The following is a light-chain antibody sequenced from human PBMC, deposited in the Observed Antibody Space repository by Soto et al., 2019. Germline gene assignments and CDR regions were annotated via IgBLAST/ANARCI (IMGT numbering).Light chain of an antibody. CDR3: GSHTSSNSLL. CDR2: DVS. CDR1: SSDVGGYNS. Sequence: HSALTQPASVSGSPGQSITISCTGTSSDVGGYNSVSWYQQHPGKAPRLMIYDVSNRPSGVSNRFSGSKSGNTASLTISGLQAEDEADYYCGSHTSSNSLLFGGGTKLTVL. V-gene: IGLV2-14*01. J-gene: IGLJ2*01.